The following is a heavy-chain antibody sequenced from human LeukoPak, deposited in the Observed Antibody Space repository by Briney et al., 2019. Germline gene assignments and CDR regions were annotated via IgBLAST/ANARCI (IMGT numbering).Heavy chain of an antibody. CDR2: ITGGGSST. Sequence: GGSLRLSCAASGFTFSSYAMTWVRQAPGKGLEWVSGITGGGSSTFYSDSVKGRFTVSRDNSKNMLYLQMNSLRAEDTAVYYCAKDRLTLSAFDIWGQGTMVTVSS. CDR3: AKDRLTLSAFDI. V-gene: IGHV3-23*01. CDR1: GFTFSSYA. J-gene: IGHJ3*02.